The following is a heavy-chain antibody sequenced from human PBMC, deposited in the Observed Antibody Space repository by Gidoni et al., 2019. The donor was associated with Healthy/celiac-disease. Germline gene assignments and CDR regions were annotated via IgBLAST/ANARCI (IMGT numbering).Heavy chain of an antibody. J-gene: IGHJ2*01. D-gene: IGHD3-3*01. Sequence: QVQLQESGPGLVKPSETLSLTCTVSGGSLSSSYWSWIRQPPGTGLEWIGLIYYSGSTNYNPSLKSRVTISVDTSKNQFSLKLSSVTAADTAVYYCAKATGGVRDGYNVPYWYFDLWGRGTLVTVSS. CDR2: IYYSGST. CDR1: GGSLSSSY. CDR3: AKATGGVRDGYNVPYWYFDL. V-gene: IGHV4-59*01.